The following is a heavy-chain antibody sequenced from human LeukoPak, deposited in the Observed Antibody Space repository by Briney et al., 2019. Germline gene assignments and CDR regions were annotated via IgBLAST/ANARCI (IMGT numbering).Heavy chain of an antibody. D-gene: IGHD2-2*01. CDR1: GGSISSGGYS. CDR2: IYYSGST. Sequence: SETLSLTCTVSGGSISSGGYSWSWIRQHPGKGLEWIGYIYYSGSTYYSPSLKSRVTISVDTSKNQFSLKLSSVTAADTAVYYCASIGYCSSTSCPRSDYWGQGTLVTVSS. CDR3: ASIGYCSSTSCPRSDY. J-gene: IGHJ4*02. V-gene: IGHV4-31*03.